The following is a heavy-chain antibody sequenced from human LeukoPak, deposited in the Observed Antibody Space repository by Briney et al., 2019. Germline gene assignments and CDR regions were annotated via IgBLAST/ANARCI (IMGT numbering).Heavy chain of an antibody. Sequence: PGGSLRLSCAASGFTFSSYAMSWVRQAPGKELEWVSAISGSGGSTYYADSVKGRFTISRDNSKNTLYLQMNSLRAEDTAVYYCAKHCSGGSCYDYWGQGTLVTVSS. CDR2: ISGSGGST. CDR1: GFTFSSYA. CDR3: AKHCSGGSCYDY. J-gene: IGHJ4*02. V-gene: IGHV3-23*01. D-gene: IGHD2-15*01.